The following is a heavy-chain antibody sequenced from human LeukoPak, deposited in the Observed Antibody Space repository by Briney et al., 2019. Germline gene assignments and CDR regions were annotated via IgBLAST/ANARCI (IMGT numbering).Heavy chain of an antibody. CDR1: GFTFSSYA. D-gene: IGHD3-10*01. CDR3: TTVTLRPVGL. CDR2: ISGSGGST. J-gene: IGHJ4*02. V-gene: IGHV3-23*01. Sequence: GGSLRLSCAASGFTFSSYAMSWVRQAPGKGLEWVSAISGSGGSTYYADSVKGRFTISRDDSKNTLFLQVNSLKIEDTAVYYCTTVTLRPVGLWGQGTLVTVSS.